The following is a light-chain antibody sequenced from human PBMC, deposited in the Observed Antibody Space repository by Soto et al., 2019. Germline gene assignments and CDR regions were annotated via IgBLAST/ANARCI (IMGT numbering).Light chain of an antibody. CDR1: SSNIGAGYD. J-gene: IGLJ3*02. V-gene: IGLV1-40*01. Sequence: QSVLTQPPSVSGDPGQRVTISCTGSSSNIGAGYDVHWYQQVPGTAPKFLIYANTNRPSGVPDRFSGSKSGTSDSLAITGLQAEDEAEYYCQSYDRSLSGWVFGGGTKLTVL. CDR2: ANT. CDR3: QSYDRSLSGWV.